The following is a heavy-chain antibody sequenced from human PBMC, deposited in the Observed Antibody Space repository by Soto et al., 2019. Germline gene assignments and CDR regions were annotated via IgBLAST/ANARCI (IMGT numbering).Heavy chain of an antibody. V-gene: IGHV1-69*02. J-gene: IGHJ5*02. Sequence: GASVKVSCKASGGTFSSYTISWVRQAPGQGLEWMGRIIPILGIANYAQKFQGRVTITADKSTSTAYMELSSLRSEDTAVYYCARAPPGIAAAGRFDPWGQGTLVTVSS. CDR1: GGTFSSYT. D-gene: IGHD6-13*01. CDR3: ARAPPGIAAAGRFDP. CDR2: IIPILGIA.